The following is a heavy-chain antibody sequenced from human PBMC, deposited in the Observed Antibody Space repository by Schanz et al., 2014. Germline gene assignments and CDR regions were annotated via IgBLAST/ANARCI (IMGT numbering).Heavy chain of an antibody. Sequence: EVQVVESGGGLVQPGGSLRLSCAASGFTFSDNHMDWVRQAPGKGLEWLGRTRNKANSYTTGYAASVKGRFTISRDESKNSLYLQMNSLKTEDTAVYYCAISPSMDVWGQGTMVTVSS. CDR2: TRNKANSYTT. J-gene: IGHJ6*02. CDR3: AISPSMDV. V-gene: IGHV3-72*01. D-gene: IGHD3-16*02. CDR1: GFTFSDNH.